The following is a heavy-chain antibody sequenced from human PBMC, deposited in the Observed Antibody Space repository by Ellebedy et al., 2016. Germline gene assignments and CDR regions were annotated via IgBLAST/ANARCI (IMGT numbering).Heavy chain of an antibody. V-gene: IGHV1-69*13. D-gene: IGHD1-26*01. CDR3: ARDLGSGSYYRYYYYGMDV. CDR2: IIPIFGTA. Sequence: SVKVSCXASGGTFSSYAISWVRQAPGQGLEWMGGIIPIFGTANYAQKFQGRVTITADESTSTAYMELSSLRSEDTAVYYCARDLGSGSYYRYYYYGMDVWGQGTTVTVSS. J-gene: IGHJ6*02. CDR1: GGTFSSYA.